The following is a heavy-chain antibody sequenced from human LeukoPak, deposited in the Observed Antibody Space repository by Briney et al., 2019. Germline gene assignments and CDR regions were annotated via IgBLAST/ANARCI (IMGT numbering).Heavy chain of an antibody. V-gene: IGHV4-39*07. CDR1: GGSISSSSYY. CDR2: IYYSGST. CDR3: GYDYVWGSYRH. J-gene: IGHJ4*02. Sequence: SETLSLTCTVSGGSISSSSYYWGWIRQPPGKGLEWIGSIYYSGSTYYNPSFKSRVTISVDTSKNQFSLKLSSVTAADTAVYYCGYDYVWGSYRHWGQGTLVTVSS. D-gene: IGHD3-16*02.